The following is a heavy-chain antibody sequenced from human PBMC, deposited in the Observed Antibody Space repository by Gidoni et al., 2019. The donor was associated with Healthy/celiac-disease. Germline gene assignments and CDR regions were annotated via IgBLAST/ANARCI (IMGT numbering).Heavy chain of an antibody. D-gene: IGHD3-22*01. J-gene: IGHJ4*02. CDR2: MNPNSGNT. CDR1: GYTFTSYD. V-gene: IGHV1-8*01. Sequence: QVPLVQSGAEVKKPGASVKVSCKASGYTFTSYDINWVRQATGQGLEWMGWMNPNSGNTGYAQKFQGRVTMTRNTSISTAYMELSSLRSEDTAVYYCARAHRDSGYYFFDYWGQGTLVTVSS. CDR3: ARAHRDSGYYFFDY.